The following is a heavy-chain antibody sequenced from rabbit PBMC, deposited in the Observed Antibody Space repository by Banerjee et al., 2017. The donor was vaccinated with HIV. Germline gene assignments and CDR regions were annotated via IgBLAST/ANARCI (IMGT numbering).Heavy chain of an antibody. V-gene: IGHV1S40*01. CDR2: IYTGSSGTT. D-gene: IGHD1-1*01. CDR1: GFSFTSSYY. CDR3: ARGVVGNGYPTTRLDL. J-gene: IGHJ3*01. Sequence: QSLEESGGDLVEPGASLTLTCTASGFSFTSSYYMCWVRQAPGKGLEWIACIYTGSSGTTYYANWVNGRFSISKTSSTTVDLKMTSLTVADTATYFCARGVVGNGYPTTRLDLWGQGTLVTVS.